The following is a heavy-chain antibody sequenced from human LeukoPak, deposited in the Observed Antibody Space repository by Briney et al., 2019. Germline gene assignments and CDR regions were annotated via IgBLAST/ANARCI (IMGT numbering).Heavy chain of an antibody. V-gene: IGHV4-59*12. CDR2: IHCSGST. J-gene: IGHJ4*02. D-gene: IGHD6-19*01. Sequence: SETLSLICTVSGGTISSYYWNWIRQPPGKGLEWMGDIHCSGSTKYNPALKSRVAISVATSKHQFPLKLSSVTAAATAVSYCARWYYSGWAFDYWGQGTLVTVSS. CDR1: GGTISSYY. CDR3: ARWYYSGWAFDY.